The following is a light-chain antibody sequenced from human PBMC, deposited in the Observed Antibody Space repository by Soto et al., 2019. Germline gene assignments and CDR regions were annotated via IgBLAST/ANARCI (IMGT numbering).Light chain of an antibody. CDR2: DVS. CDR3: NSFTTSSTLV. V-gene: IGLV2-14*03. Sequence: QSALTQPASVSGSPGQSITISCTGTSSDVGAYNYVSWYQHHPGKAPKLMIYDVSNRPSGVSNRFSGSKSGNTASLTISGLQVEDEADYYCNSFTTSSTLVLGGGTKLTVL. J-gene: IGLJ2*01. CDR1: SSDVGAYNY.